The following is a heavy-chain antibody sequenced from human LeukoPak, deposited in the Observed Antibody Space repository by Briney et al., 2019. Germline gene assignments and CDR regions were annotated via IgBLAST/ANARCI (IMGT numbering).Heavy chain of an antibody. J-gene: IGHJ4*02. Sequence: GASVKVSCKASGYTFTSYAMSWVRQAPGQGLEWMGWINTNTGNPTYAQGFTGRFVFSLDTSVSTAYLQISSLKAEDTAVYYCARLTTVTTYPYYFDYWGQGTLVTVSS. CDR3: ARLTTVTTYPYYFDY. D-gene: IGHD4-17*01. V-gene: IGHV7-4-1*02. CDR1: GYTFTSYA. CDR2: INTNTGNP.